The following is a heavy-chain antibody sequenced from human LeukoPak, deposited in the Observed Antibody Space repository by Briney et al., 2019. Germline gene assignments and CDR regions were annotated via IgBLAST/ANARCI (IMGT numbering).Heavy chain of an antibody. CDR2: GFYTGSA. J-gene: IGHJ4*02. CDR3: ARLRGAMTPVTSDFDY. Sequence: SETLSLTCTVSGGSISGSTYYWAWVRQPPGKGLEWIGSGFYTGSAYYNPSLKSRLTIFVDTSKNQFSLELSSVTAADTAVYYCARLRGAMTPVTSDFDYWGQGILVTVSS. CDR1: GGSISGSTYY. V-gene: IGHV4-39*01. D-gene: IGHD4-17*01.